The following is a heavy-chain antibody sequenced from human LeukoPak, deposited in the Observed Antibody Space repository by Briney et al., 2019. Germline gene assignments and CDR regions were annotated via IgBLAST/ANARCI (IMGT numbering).Heavy chain of an antibody. Sequence: GGSLRLSCAASGFTFNNHPMHWVRQAPGKGLEYVSAISSDGGSPYYADSVKGRFTISRDNSKNTLYLQMGSLRAEDMAVYYCAKRHVDWGQGTLVTVSS. J-gene: IGHJ4*02. CDR3: AKRHVD. V-gene: IGHV3-64*02. CDR1: GFTFNNHP. CDR2: ISSDGGSP.